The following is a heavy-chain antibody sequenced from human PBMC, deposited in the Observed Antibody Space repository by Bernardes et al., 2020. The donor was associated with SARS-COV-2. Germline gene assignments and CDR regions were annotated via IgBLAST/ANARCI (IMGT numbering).Heavy chain of an antibody. CDR1: GFTFRSSS. Sequence: GGSLRLSCAASGFTFRSSSMNWVRQAPGTGLEWVSYISSRSSAIYYADSVKGRFTISRDNAKNSLYLQMNSLRAEDTAVYYCARDYYDSSDIAPFDYWGQGTLVTVSS. CDR2: ISSRSSAI. V-gene: IGHV3-48*01. CDR3: ARDYYDSSDIAPFDY. D-gene: IGHD3-22*01. J-gene: IGHJ4*02.